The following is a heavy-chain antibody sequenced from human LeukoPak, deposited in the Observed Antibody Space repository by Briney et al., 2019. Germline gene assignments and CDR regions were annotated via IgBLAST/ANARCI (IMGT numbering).Heavy chain of an antibody. CDR1: GGTFSSYA. D-gene: IGHD6-19*01. J-gene: IGHJ6*02. Sequence: SVKVSFKASGGTFSSYAISWVRQAPGQGLEWMGGIIPIFGTANYAQKFQGRVTITADESTSTAYMELSSLRSEDTAVYYCAWNPGRIAVAGIYYYYYGMDVGGQGTTVTVSS. CDR2: IIPIFGTA. V-gene: IGHV1-69*13. CDR3: AWNPGRIAVAGIYYYYYGMDV.